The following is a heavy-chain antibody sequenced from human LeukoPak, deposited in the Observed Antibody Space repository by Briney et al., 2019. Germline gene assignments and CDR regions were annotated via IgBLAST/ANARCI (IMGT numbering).Heavy chain of an antibody. CDR2: ISAYNGNT. Sequence: SVKVSCKASGYTFTTYGISWVRQAPGKGLEWMGWISAYNGNTNYAHKLQGRVTMTTDTSTSTAYMGLRGLSSDDPDVYYCARWRYCSGGSCYRGLGWFDPWGQGTLVTVSS. D-gene: IGHD2-15*01. V-gene: IGHV1-18*01. CDR3: ARWRYCSGGSCYRGLGWFDP. CDR1: GYTFTTYG. J-gene: IGHJ5*02.